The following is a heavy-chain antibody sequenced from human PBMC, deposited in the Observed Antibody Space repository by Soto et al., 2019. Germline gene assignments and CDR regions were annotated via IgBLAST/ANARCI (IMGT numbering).Heavy chain of an antibody. J-gene: IGHJ3*01. V-gene: IGHV3-30-3*01. CDR1: GFTFSSYA. CDR2: ISYDGSNK. Sequence: QVQLVESGGGVVQPGRSLRLSCAASGFTFSSYAMHWVRQAPGKGLEWVAVISYDGSNKYYADSVKGRFTISRDNSKNTLYLQMDSLRAEDTAVYYCARVLPSSRKRFGAFDFWGQGTLVTVSS. CDR3: ARVLPSSRKRFGAFDF. D-gene: IGHD6-13*01.